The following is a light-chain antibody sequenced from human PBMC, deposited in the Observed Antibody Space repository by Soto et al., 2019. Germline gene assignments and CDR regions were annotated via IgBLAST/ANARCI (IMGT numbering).Light chain of an antibody. CDR1: QSISSS. CDR2: GAS. Sequence: EIVLTQSPATLSLSPGESATLSCRASQSISSSKLAWYQQNPGQAPRLLMYGASNRATGIPARFSGSGSGTEFTLTISSLQSEDFAVYYCQQYDYWPRTFGQGTKVDI. J-gene: IGKJ1*01. CDR3: QQYDYWPRT. V-gene: IGKV3-15*01.